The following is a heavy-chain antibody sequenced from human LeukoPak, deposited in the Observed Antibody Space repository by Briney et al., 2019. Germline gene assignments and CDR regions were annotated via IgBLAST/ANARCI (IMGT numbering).Heavy chain of an antibody. Sequence: PGGSLRLPCAASGFTFSSYWMSWVRQAPGKGLEWVANIKQDGSEKYYVDSVKGRFTISRDNAKNSLYLQMNSLRAEDTAVYYCASPRHDGSYSFWGQGTLVTVSS. V-gene: IGHV3-7*01. CDR3: ASPRHDGSYSF. J-gene: IGHJ4*02. CDR2: IKQDGSEK. CDR1: GFTFSSYW. D-gene: IGHD1-26*01.